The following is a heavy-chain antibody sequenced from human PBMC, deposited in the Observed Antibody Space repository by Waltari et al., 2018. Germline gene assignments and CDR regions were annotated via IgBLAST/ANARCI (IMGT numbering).Heavy chain of an antibody. V-gene: IGHV4-34*01. CDR1: GGPFSAPS. J-gene: IGHJ4*02. Sequence: QVQLQQWGAGLLKPSETLSLTCTVSGGPFSAPSWTWIRQSPGKGLEWIGEVTRGGSTNYNPSVKSRVTISLDTAKNQFSLKMNSLTAADTAVYYCARGGDCGGDCVLGHWGQGTLVTVSS. CDR3: ARGGDCGGDCVLGH. D-gene: IGHD2-21*02. CDR2: VTRGGST.